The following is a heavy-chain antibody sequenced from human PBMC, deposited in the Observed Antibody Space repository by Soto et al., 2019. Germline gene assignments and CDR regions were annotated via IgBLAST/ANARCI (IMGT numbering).Heavy chain of an antibody. CDR3: AKDLEWHSSSWDPPEDV. Sequence: EVQLLESGGGLVQPGGSLRLSCAASGFTFSSYAMSWVRQAPGKGLEWVSAISGSGGSTYYADSVKGRFTISRDNSKNTLYLQMNSLRAEDTAVYYCAKDLEWHSSSWDPPEDVWGQGTTVTVSS. CDR2: ISGSGGST. D-gene: IGHD6-13*01. J-gene: IGHJ6*02. CDR1: GFTFSSYA. V-gene: IGHV3-23*01.